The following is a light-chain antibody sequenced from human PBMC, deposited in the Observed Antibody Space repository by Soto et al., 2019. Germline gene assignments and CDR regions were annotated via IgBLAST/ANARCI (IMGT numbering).Light chain of an antibody. V-gene: IGKV1-33*01. CDR3: QHCNSLPLT. J-gene: IGKJ5*01. Sequence: DIQMTQSPSSLSASVGDRVTISCQASQDISNSLNCYHQKPGKAPKLLIYDASNLETGVPSRCSGSGSGTDFTLTISSLQPEDIATYYCQHCNSLPLTFGQGTRLEIK. CDR2: DAS. CDR1: QDISNS.